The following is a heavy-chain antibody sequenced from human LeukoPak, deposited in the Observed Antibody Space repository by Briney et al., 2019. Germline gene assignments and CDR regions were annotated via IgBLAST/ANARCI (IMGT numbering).Heavy chain of an antibody. D-gene: IGHD6-13*01. CDR1: GFTFSSYE. V-gene: IGHV3-48*03. CDR2: ISSSGSTM. Sequence: GGSLRLSCAASGFTFSSYEMNWVRQAPGKGLEWISYISSSGSTMYCADSVKGRFTISRDTAKNSLYLQMNSLRAEDTAIYYCASSSWYALDYWGQGTLVTVSS. J-gene: IGHJ4*02. CDR3: ASSSWYALDY.